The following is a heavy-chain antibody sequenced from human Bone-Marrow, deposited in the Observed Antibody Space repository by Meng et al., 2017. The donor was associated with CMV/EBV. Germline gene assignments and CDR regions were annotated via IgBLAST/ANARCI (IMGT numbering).Heavy chain of an antibody. CDR3: AKDRVAARSTRCFDY. CDR1: GFTFDDYG. V-gene: IGHV3-20*04. J-gene: IGHJ4*02. CDR2: INWNGGST. Sequence: GESLKISCAASGFTFDDYGMSWVRQAPGKGLEWVSGINWNGGSTGYADSVKGRFTISRDNSKNTLYLQMNSLRAEDTAVYYCAKDRVAARSTRCFDYWGQGTLVTVSS. D-gene: IGHD6-6*01.